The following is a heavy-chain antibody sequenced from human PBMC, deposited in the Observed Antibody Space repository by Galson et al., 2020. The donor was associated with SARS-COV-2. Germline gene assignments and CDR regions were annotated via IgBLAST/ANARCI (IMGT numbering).Heavy chain of an antibody. V-gene: IGHV1-46*03. J-gene: IGHJ6*02. CDR3: ARDPPYYDFWSGYYENYYYGMDV. CDR1: GYTFTSYY. D-gene: IGHD3-3*01. Sequence: ASVKVSCKASGYTFTSYYMHWVRQAPGQGLEWMGIINPSGGSTSYAQKFQGRVTMTRDTSTSTVYMELSSLRSEDTAVYYCARDPPYYDFWSGYYENYYYGMDVWCQGTTVTVSS. CDR2: INPSGGST.